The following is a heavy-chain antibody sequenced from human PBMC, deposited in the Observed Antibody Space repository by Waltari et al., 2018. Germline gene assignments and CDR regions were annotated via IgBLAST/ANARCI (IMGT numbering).Heavy chain of an antibody. J-gene: IGHJ6*03. CDR3: AKDRHSSHSYYYYYMDD. CDR1: GFTFSSYA. Sequence: VQLVESGGGLVNPGGSRRLSCVASGFTFSSYALYWVSPAPGSGMGGVAVSNCTGDSTENADFVRGRFTISRDKSSNTLHLQMNSLRVEDTAVYYCAKDRHSSHSYYYYYMDDWGNGTAVTVSS. V-gene: IGHV3-23*04. CDR2: SNCTGDST.